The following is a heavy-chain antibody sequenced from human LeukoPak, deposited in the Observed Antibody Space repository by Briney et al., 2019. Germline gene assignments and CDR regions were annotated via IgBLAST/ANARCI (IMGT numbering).Heavy chain of an antibody. CDR1: GFTFDDYA. CDR2: IKQDGSEK. V-gene: IGHV3-7*01. D-gene: IGHD3-3*01. Sequence: GRSLRLSCAASGFTFDDYAMHWVRQAPGKGLEWVANIKQDGSEKYYVDSVKGRFTISRDNAKNSLYLQMNSLRAEDTAVYYCARAYYDFWSGYYDYWGQGTLVTVSS. J-gene: IGHJ4*02. CDR3: ARAYYDFWSGYYDY.